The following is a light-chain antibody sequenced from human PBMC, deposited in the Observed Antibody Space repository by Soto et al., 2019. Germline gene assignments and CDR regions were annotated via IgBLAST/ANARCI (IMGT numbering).Light chain of an antibody. Sequence: EIVMTQSPATPSVSPGETATLSCRASQSVSSKLAWYQKKPGQAPRLLIYGASTRATGIPARFSGSGSGTEFTLTISSLKSEDFAVYYCQQYNNWPPFTFGPGTKVDIK. CDR2: GAS. CDR1: QSVSSK. V-gene: IGKV3D-15*01. CDR3: QQYNNWPPFT. J-gene: IGKJ3*01.